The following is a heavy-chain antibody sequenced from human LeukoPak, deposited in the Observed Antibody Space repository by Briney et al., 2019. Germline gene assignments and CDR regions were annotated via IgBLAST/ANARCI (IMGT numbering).Heavy chain of an antibody. CDR1: GGSVSTYY. V-gene: IGHV4-4*07. CDR3: AKVAGSRYFDI. Sequence: SETLSLTCTVSGGSVSTYYWSWIRQPAGKGLEWIGRFYSSGSTSYNPSLKSRASMSIDTSKNQFSLHLTSVTAADTAVYYCAKVAGSRYFDIWGRGTLVTVSS. CDR2: FYSSGST. J-gene: IGHJ2*01. D-gene: IGHD6-19*01.